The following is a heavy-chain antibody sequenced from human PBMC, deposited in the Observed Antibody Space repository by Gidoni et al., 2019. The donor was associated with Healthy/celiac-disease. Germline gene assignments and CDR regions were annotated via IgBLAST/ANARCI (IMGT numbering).Heavy chain of an antibody. Sequence: EVQLVQSGAEVKKPGESLKISCKGSGYSFTSYWIGWVRQMPGKGLEWMGIIYPGDSDTRYSPSFQGQVTISADKSISTAYLQWSSLKASDTAMYYCARRRSQDIAAAGTPWFDPWGQGTLVTVSS. J-gene: IGHJ5*02. CDR2: IYPGDSDT. CDR3: ARRRSQDIAAAGTPWFDP. CDR1: GYSFTSYW. D-gene: IGHD6-13*01. V-gene: IGHV5-51*01.